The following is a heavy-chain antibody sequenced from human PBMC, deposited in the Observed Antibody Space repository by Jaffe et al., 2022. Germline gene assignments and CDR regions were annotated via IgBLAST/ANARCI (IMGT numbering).Heavy chain of an antibody. D-gene: IGHD1-26*01. CDR3: ARSREGAFDF. Sequence: EVQLVESGGGLVQPGGSLRLSCAASGFIFRDYTVHWLRQAPGKGLMWVSRINSGGSTITYADSVKGRFTISRDDATTALYLQMNSLRVDDTAIYYCARSREGAFDFWGQGTLVTVSS. J-gene: IGHJ4*02. CDR2: INSGGSTI. V-gene: IGHV3-74*03. CDR1: GFIFRDYT.